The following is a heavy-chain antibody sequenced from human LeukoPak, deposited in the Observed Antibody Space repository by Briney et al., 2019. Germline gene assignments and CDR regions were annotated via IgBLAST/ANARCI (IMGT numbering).Heavy chain of an antibody. CDR2: IIPILGTA. CDR1: GGTFSSYG. V-gene: IGHV1-69*13. CDR3: ARVSVDSSGYYQIFDY. Sequence: SVKVSCKASGGTFSSYGINWVRQAPGQGLEWMGGIIPILGTANYAQKFQGRVTITADESTSTAYMELSSLRSEDTAVYYCARVSVDSSGYYQIFDYWGQGTLVTVSS. J-gene: IGHJ4*02. D-gene: IGHD3-22*01.